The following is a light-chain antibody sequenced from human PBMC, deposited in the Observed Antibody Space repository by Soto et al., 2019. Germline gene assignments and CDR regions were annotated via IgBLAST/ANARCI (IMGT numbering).Light chain of an antibody. CDR1: RSISNY. CDR2: AAS. J-gene: IGKJ4*01. CDR3: QQTYSLPLT. V-gene: IGKV1-39*01. Sequence: DIHMTQSPSSLSSSVGDSVTITCRASRSISNYFNWFQQKPGKAPKLLIYAASSVQSGVASRFSGSGYGTNFTLTISSLQPEDFATYYCQQTYSLPLTFGGGTRVDIK.